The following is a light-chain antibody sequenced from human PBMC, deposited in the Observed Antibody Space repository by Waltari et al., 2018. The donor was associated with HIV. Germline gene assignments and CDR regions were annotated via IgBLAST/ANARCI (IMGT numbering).Light chain of an antibody. CDR2: GAS. V-gene: IGKV3-20*01. J-gene: IGKJ2*01. CDR1: QSISSSD. Sequence: EIVLTQSPGTLSLSPGERATLSCRASQSISSSDLAWYQQKPGQAPRLLIYGASSGATGIPDRFSGSGSGTDFTLTISRLEPEDFAVYYCQQYNNWPPEYTFGQGTKLEIK. CDR3: QQYNNWPPEYT.